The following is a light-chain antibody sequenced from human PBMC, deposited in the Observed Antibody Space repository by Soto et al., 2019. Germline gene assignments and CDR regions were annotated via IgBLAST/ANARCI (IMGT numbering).Light chain of an antibody. J-gene: IGKJ5*01. CDR1: QSIEMH. CDR3: QQSYSVPIT. CDR2: AAS. V-gene: IGKV1-39*01. Sequence: DVQITHSPSSLPASVGDRVTITSRASQSIEMHLNWYQQKPGKAPKFLIHAASSLQSGVPSRFSGSGSGTDFTLIINSLQPEDFATYYCQQSYSVPITFGQRTRLAIK.